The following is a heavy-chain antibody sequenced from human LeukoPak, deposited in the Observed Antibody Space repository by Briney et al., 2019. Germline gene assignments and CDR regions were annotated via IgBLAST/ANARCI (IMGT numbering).Heavy chain of an antibody. CDR3: AREGRVGSSGHTVHIGHGMDV. J-gene: IGHJ6*02. CDR2: INPNSGGT. CDR1: GYAFTGHY. V-gene: IGHV1-2*02. D-gene: IGHD3-22*01. Sequence: ASVKVSCKVSGYAFTGHYMHWVRQAPGQGLEWMGWINPNSGGTNYEQMFQGRVTMTRDTSISAAYMELSRLTPDDTAVYYCAREGRVGSSGHTVHIGHGMDVWGQGTTVTVSS.